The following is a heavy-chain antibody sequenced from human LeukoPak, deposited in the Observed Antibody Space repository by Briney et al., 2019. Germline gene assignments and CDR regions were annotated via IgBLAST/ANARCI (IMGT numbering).Heavy chain of an antibody. J-gene: IGHJ3*02. Sequence: GGSLRLSCAASRFSFSTYPMGWVRQAPGKGLEWVSGISASGDDTFHADPVKGRFTISRDNSKNTLYLQMTSLRAEDTAEYYCAKSLFTSATGTGRAFHIWGQGTMVTVSS. D-gene: IGHD1-1*01. CDR3: AKSLFTSATGTGRAFHI. CDR1: RFSFSTYP. CDR2: ISASGDDT. V-gene: IGHV3-23*01.